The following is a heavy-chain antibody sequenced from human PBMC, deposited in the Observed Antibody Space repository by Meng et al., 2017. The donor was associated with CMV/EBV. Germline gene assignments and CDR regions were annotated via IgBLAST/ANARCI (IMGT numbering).Heavy chain of an antibody. CDR1: GASISSYY. D-gene: IGHD4-23*01. V-gene: IGHV4-4*07. CDR3: ARVLRWNGVIDY. CDR2: IYTSGST. Sequence: HVHLQQSVPGLVKPSETLYLTCTFSGASISSYYWSWIRQPAGKGLEWIGRIYTSGSTNYNPSLKSRVTMSVDTSKNQFSLKLSSVTAADTAVYYCARVLRWNGVIDYWGQGTLVTVSS. J-gene: IGHJ4*02.